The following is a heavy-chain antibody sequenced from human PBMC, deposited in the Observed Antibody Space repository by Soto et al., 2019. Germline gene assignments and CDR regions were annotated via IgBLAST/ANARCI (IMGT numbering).Heavy chain of an antibody. CDR2: ISYDGSNK. Sequence: GGSLRLSCAASGFTFSSYGMHWVRQAPGKGLEWVAVISYDGSNKYYADSVKGRFTISRDNSKNTLYLQMNSLRAEDTAVYYCGKDLMYGGIHHPFDFLGQGTLVTVSS. CDR3: GKDLMYGGIHHPFDF. J-gene: IGHJ4*02. V-gene: IGHV3-30*18. D-gene: IGHD1-26*01. CDR1: GFTFSSYG.